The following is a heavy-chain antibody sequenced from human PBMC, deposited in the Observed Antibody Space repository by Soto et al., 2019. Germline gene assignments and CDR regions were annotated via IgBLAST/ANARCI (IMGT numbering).Heavy chain of an antibody. J-gene: IGHJ1*01. CDR3: ARWGTTGGLDV. D-gene: IGHD3-16*01. V-gene: IGHV3-30*19. CDR1: GFTFRSYV. Sequence: QVQLVESGRGVVQPGTSLRVSCVRSGFTFRSYVIHWVRQAPGKGLEWVALTSYDGSDKYYDDSVRGRFTISRDNSRNTVDLQMDSLRLEDTALYYCARWGTTGGLDVWGQGTLVSVSS. CDR2: TSYDGSDK.